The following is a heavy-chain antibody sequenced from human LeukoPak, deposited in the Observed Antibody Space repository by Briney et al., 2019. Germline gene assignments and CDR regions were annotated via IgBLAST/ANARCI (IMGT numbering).Heavy chain of an antibody. CDR1: GFNFGDYP. D-gene: IGHD3-3*01. CDR2: ISYDASNE. J-gene: IGHJ4*02. CDR3: ASGGWHYFDY. Sequence: PGGSLRLSCAASGFNFGDYPMHWVRQAPGKGLEWVALISYDASNEYYADSVKGRFTISRDNSKNTLYLQMNSLRAEDTAVYYCASGGWHYFDYWGQGTLVTVSS. V-gene: IGHV3-30*14.